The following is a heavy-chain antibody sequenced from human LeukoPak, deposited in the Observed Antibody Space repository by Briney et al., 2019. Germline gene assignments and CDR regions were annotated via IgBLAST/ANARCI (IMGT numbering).Heavy chain of an antibody. V-gene: IGHV3-21*01. Sequence: PGGSLRLSCVASGFSFSSYSMNWVRQAPGKGLEWVSTISSGTGSYIYYADSVRGRFTISRDNAKNSLYLQMNSLRAEDTAVYYCARCSGVFGSSGYWGQGTLVTASS. CDR2: ISSGTGSYI. CDR1: GFSFSSYS. J-gene: IGHJ4*02. D-gene: IGHD6-6*01. CDR3: ARCSGVFGSSGY.